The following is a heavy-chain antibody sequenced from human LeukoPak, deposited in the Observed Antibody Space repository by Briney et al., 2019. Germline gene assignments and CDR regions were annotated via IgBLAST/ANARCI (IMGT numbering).Heavy chain of an antibody. Sequence: PGGSLRLSCAASGFTVSTNYMTWVRQAPGKGLEWVSVIYSGGNTYYADSVKGRFTISRDTSKSTLYLQMNSLRADDTAVYYCARDSDELIAAAYNWFDPWGQGTLVIVSS. D-gene: IGHD6-13*01. CDR2: IYSGGNT. J-gene: IGHJ5*02. V-gene: IGHV3-53*01. CDR1: GFTVSTNY. CDR3: ARDSDELIAAAYNWFDP.